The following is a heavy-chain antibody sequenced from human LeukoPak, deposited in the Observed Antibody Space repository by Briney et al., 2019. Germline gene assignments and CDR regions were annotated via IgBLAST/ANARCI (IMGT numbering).Heavy chain of an antibody. J-gene: IGHJ4*02. Sequence: SETLSLTCTVSGGSISSGGYYWSWIRQHPGKGLEWIGYIYYIGNTYYNPSLKSRVTISIDTSKNQFSLNLSSVTAADTAVYYCARCGEYYYDSSGYSFDYWGQGTLVTVSS. CDR2: IYYIGNT. V-gene: IGHV4-31*03. D-gene: IGHD3-22*01. CDR3: ARCGEYYYDSSGYSFDY. CDR1: GGSISSGGYY.